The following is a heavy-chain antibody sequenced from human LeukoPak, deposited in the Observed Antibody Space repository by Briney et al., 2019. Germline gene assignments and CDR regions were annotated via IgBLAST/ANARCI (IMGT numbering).Heavy chain of an antibody. D-gene: IGHD3-10*01. Sequence: SQTLSLTCTVSGGSISSGNYYWSWIRQPAGKGLEWIGRIYTSGSTDYNPSLKNRVTISLDMSRNQFSLRLSSVTAADTAVYYCARGKPSYGSGTYYRPLEPNYMDVWGKGTTVTVSS. J-gene: IGHJ6*03. CDR1: GGSISSGNYY. CDR3: ARGKPSYGSGTYYRPLEPNYMDV. CDR2: IYTSGST. V-gene: IGHV4-61*02.